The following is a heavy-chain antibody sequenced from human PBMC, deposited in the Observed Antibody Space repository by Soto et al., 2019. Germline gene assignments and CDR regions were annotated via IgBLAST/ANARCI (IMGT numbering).Heavy chain of an antibody. Sequence: GASVKVSCKTSGGTFSSYALSWVRQAPGQGLERMGGIIPIFGTANYAQKFQGRGTITADESPSTAYMELSSLRSEATAVYYFARDSSYCISTSCLWGSGPWGPGRLVTVAS. CDR3: ARDSSYCISTSCLWGSGP. V-gene: IGHV1-69*13. CDR1: GGTFSSYA. D-gene: IGHD2-2*01. CDR2: IIPIFGTA. J-gene: IGHJ5*02.